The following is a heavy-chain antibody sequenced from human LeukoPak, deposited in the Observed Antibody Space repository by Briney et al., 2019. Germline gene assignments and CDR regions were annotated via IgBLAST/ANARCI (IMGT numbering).Heavy chain of an antibody. D-gene: IGHD5-12*01. V-gene: IGHV4-39*07. CDR2: IYYSGST. CDR1: VRSISSSSDY. Sequence: SSETLSLTCTLSVRSISSSSDYWGWIRQPPGKGLEWIESIYYSGSTYYNPSLKSRAAISVETSKNQFSLKLRSVTAADTAVYYCARDGGSGVDIVAHTFDYWGQGTLVTVSS. J-gene: IGHJ4*02. CDR3: ARDGGSGVDIVAHTFDY.